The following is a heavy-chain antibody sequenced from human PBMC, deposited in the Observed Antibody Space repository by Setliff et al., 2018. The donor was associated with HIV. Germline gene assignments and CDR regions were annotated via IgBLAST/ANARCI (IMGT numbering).Heavy chain of an antibody. Sequence: SVKVSCKASGGTFSSYAISWVRQAPGQGLEWMGGIIPIFGTANYAQKFQGRVTITTDESTSTAYMELSSLRSEDTAVYYCARGITMVRGPEENWFDPWGQGTLVTV. CDR2: IIPIFGTA. J-gene: IGHJ5*02. V-gene: IGHV1-69*05. CDR3: ARGITMVRGPEENWFDP. CDR1: GGTFSSYA. D-gene: IGHD3-10*01.